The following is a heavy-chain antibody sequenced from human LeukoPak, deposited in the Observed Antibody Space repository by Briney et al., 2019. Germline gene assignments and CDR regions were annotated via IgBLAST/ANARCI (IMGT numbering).Heavy chain of an antibody. V-gene: IGHV4-34*01. CDR2: INHSGST. CDR1: GGSFSGYY. Sequence: SETLSLTCAVYGGSFSGYYWSWIRQPPGKGLEWIGEINHSGSTNYNPSLKSRVTISVDTSKNQFSLKLSSVTAADTAVYYCARDPIAAAGRNYYFDYWGQGTLVTVSS. CDR3: ARDPIAAAGRNYYFDY. J-gene: IGHJ4*02. D-gene: IGHD6-13*01.